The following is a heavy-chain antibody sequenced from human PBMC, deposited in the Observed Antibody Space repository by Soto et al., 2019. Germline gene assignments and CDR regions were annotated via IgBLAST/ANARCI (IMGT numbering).Heavy chain of an antibody. CDR1: GGTFSSYT. CDR2: IIPILGIA. Sequence: ASVKVSCKASGGTFSSYTISWVRQAPGQGLEWMGRIIPILGIANYAQKFQGRVTITADKSTSTAYMELSSLRSEDTAVYYCARGTRAYYYDSSGLRDIDPWGQGTLVTVSS. V-gene: IGHV1-69*02. J-gene: IGHJ5*02. CDR3: ARGTRAYYYDSSGLRDIDP. D-gene: IGHD3-22*01.